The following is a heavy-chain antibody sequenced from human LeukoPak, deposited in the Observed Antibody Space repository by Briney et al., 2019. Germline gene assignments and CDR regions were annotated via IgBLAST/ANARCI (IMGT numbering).Heavy chain of an antibody. CDR1: GGSISSYY. CDR2: IYHSGNT. Sequence: PSETLSLTCAVSGGSISSYYWSWIRQSPGKGLEWIAYIYHSGNTNYNTSFKSRVTISVDTSKNQFSLKLTSVAAADTAIYYCARQPSGTAAFDIWGQGTMVTVSS. D-gene: IGHD1/OR15-1a*01. CDR3: ARQPSGTAAFDI. J-gene: IGHJ3*02. V-gene: IGHV4-59*08.